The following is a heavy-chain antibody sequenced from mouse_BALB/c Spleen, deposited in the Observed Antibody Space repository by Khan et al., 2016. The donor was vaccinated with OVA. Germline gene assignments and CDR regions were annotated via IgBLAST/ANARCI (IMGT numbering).Heavy chain of an antibody. V-gene: IGHV3-6*02. CDR1: GYSITSGYF. J-gene: IGHJ3*01. CDR3: ARGGSSGPAWFAY. D-gene: IGHD3-1*01. CDR2: IRYDGNS. Sequence: EVQLQESGPGLVKPSQSLSLTCSVTGYSITSGYFWNWIRQFPGNKLEWMGYIRYDGNSNYNPSLKNRISITRATSKNQFFLKLNSVTPEDTATDYCARGGSSGPAWFAYWGQGTLVTVSA.